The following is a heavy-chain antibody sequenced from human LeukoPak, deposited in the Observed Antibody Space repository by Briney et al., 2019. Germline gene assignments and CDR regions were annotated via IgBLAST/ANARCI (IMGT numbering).Heavy chain of an antibody. V-gene: IGHV1-18*01. CDR1: RYTFTSYG. D-gene: IGHD3-22*01. J-gene: IGHJ4*02. Sequence: ASVKVSCKASRYTFTSYGISWARQAPGQGLEWMGWISAYNGNTNYAQKLQGRVTMTIDTSTSTAYMELRSLRSDDTAVYYCARNLRNYYDSSGPGDYWGQGTLVTVSS. CDR2: ISAYNGNT. CDR3: ARNLRNYYDSSGPGDY.